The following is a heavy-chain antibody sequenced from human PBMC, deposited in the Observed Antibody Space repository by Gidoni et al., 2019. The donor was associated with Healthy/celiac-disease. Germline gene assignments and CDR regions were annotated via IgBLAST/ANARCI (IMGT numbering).Heavy chain of an antibody. V-gene: IGHV3-30-3*01. CDR3: ARETHGSGSFPAYYFDY. J-gene: IGHJ4*02. CDR2: ISYDGSNK. D-gene: IGHD3-10*01. Sequence: AASGFTFSSYAMHWVRQAPGKGLEWVAVISYDGSNKYYADSVKGRFTISRDNSKNTLYLQMNSLRAEDTAVYYCARETHGSGSFPAYYFDYWGQGTLVTVSS. CDR1: GFTFSSYA.